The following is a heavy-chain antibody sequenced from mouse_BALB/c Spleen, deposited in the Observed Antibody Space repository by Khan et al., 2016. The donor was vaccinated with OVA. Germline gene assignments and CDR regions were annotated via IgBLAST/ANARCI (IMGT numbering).Heavy chain of an antibody. CDR2: ISTGGTYT. CDR3: ARHEDYYGSTPYFDY. D-gene: IGHD1-1*01. V-gene: IGHV5-9-3*01. J-gene: IGHJ2*01. Sequence: EVELVESGGGLVKPGGSLKLSCVASGFIFSRYSMSWVRQTPEKRLEWVASISTGGTYTYYPDSVKGRFTLSRDNADNTLYLQMNSLRSEDTAIYYCARHEDYYGSTPYFDYWGQGTTLTVSS. CDR1: GFIFSRYS.